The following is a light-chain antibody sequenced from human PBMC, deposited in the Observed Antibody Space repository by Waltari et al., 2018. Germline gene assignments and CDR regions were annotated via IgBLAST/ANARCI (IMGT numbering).Light chain of an antibody. Sequence: TCRASQDINSYLAWYQQKPGKAPKLLIYATSTLQGGVPLRFSGSGSGTDFTLTISSLQPEDFATYYCQQLNSFPLTFGGGTKVEI. CDR1: QDINSY. CDR3: QQLNSFPLT. V-gene: IGKV1-9*01. J-gene: IGKJ4*01. CDR2: ATS.